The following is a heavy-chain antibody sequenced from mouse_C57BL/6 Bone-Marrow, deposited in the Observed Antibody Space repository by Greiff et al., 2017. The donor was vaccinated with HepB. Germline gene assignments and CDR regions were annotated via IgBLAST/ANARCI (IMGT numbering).Heavy chain of an antibody. V-gene: IGHV14-4*01. Sequence: VQLKESGAELVRPGASVKLSCTASGFNIKDDYMHWVKQRPEQGLEWIGWIDPENGDTEYASKFQGKATITADTSSNTAYLQLSSLTSEDTAVYYCTTRQLRLRNNAYWGQGTLVTVSA. CDR1: GFNIKDDY. CDR3: TTRQLRLRNNAY. D-gene: IGHD3-2*02. J-gene: IGHJ3*01. CDR2: IDPENGDT.